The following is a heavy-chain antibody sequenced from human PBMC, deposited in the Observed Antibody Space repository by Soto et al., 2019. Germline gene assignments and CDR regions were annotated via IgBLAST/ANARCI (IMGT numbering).Heavy chain of an antibody. Sequence: SETLSLTSTVSGGSVSSSNYYWSWIRQPPGKGLEWLGYIYYSGSASYNPSLKSRITVSVDTSKNQFSLKLSSVTAADTAVYYCARERTGDPTFFDYWGQGTLVTVSS. CDR3: ARERTGDPTFFDY. V-gene: IGHV4-61*01. CDR1: GGSVSSSNYY. D-gene: IGHD1-1*01. CDR2: IYYSGSA. J-gene: IGHJ4*02.